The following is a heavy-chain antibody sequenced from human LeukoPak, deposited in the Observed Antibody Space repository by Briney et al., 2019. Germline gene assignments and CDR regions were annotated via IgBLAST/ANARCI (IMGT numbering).Heavy chain of an antibody. CDR1: SGSFSGYY. D-gene: IGHD3-22*01. V-gene: IGHV4-34*01. CDR2: INHSGST. CDR3: ARGRRMIVIGRPHYFDY. Sequence: PSETLSLTCAVYSGSFSGYYWSWIRQPPGKGLEWIGEINHSGSTNYNPSLKSRVTISVDTSKNQFSLKLSSVTAADTAVYYCARGRRMIVIGRPHYFDYWGQGTLVTVSS. J-gene: IGHJ4*02.